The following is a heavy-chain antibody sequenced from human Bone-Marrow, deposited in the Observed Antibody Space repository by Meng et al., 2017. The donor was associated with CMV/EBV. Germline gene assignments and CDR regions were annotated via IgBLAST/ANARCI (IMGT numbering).Heavy chain of an antibody. CDR2: ISSSSSYI. V-gene: IGHV3-21*01. D-gene: IGHD2-15*01. J-gene: IGHJ4*02. Sequence: GESLKISCAASGFTFSSYSMNWVRQAPGKGLEWVSSISSSSSYIYYADSVKGRFTISRDNAKNSLYLQMNSLRAEDTAVYYCAKGGLLAARGQGTLVTVSS. CDR3: AKGGLLAA. CDR1: GFTFSSYS.